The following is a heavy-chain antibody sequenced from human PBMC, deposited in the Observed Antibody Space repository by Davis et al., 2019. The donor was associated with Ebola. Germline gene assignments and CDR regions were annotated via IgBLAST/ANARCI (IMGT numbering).Heavy chain of an antibody. V-gene: IGHV1-3*01. J-gene: IGHJ5*01. Sequence: ASVKVSCKASGYTFTSYAMHWVRQAPGQRLEWMGWINAGNGNTKYSQKFQGRVTITRDTSASTAYMELSSLRSEDTAVYYCARDPLIIGDATTDSWGQGTLVTVSS. D-gene: IGHD2/OR15-2a*01. CDR3: ARDPLIIGDATTDS. CDR2: INAGNGNT. CDR1: GYTFTSYA.